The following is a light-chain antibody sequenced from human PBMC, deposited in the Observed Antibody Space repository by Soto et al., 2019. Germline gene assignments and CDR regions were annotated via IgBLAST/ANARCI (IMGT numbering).Light chain of an antibody. CDR2: GAS. CDR1: QSVSSSY. V-gene: IGKV3-20*01. Sequence: EIVLTQSPGTLSLSPGERATLSCRASQSVSSSYLAWYQQKPGQAPRLLIYGASSRATGIPDRLSGSGSGTDFTLTISRLEPEDFAVYYCQQYGSSPRTFGQGTKVEI. CDR3: QQYGSSPRT. J-gene: IGKJ1*01.